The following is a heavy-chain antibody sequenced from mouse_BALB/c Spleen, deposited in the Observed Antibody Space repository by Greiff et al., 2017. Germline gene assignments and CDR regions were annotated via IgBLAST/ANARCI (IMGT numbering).Heavy chain of an antibody. CDR1: GYTFTSYY. V-gene: IGHV1S56*01. Sequence: QVQLQQSGPELVKPGASVRISCKASGYTFTSYYIHWVKQRPGQGLEWIGWIYPGNVNTKYNEKFKGKATLTADKSSSTAYMQLSSLTSEDSAVYFCARGPREYFDFWGAGTTVTVSS. CDR3: ARGPREYFDF. J-gene: IGHJ1*01. CDR2: IYPGNVNT.